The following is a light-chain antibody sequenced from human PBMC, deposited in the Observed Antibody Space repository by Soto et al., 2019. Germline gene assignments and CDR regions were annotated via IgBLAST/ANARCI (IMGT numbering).Light chain of an antibody. V-gene: IGLV2-14*01. CDR1: SSDVGGYNY. CDR2: EVT. J-gene: IGLJ1*01. CDR3: GSITSSTTSV. Sequence: QSALTQPRSASGSPGQSITISCTGSSSDVGGYNYVSWYQHHPGKAPKLMIYEVTNRPSGVSDRFSGSKSGNTASLTISGLQTEDEADYYCGSITSSTTSVFGTGTKLTVL.